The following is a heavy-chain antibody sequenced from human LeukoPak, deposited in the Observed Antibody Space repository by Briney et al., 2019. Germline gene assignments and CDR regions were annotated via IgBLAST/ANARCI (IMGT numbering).Heavy chain of an antibody. V-gene: IGHV1-8*01. D-gene: IGHD6-19*01. Sequence: ASVKVSFKASGYTFTIYDINGVRQATGQGREWMGWMNPNSGNTGYAQKFQGRVTMTRNTSISTAYMELSSLGSEDTAVYYCARGQSIAVAGAAGYWGQGTLVTVSS. CDR1: GYTFTIYD. J-gene: IGHJ4*02. CDR2: MNPNSGNT. CDR3: ARGQSIAVAGAAGY.